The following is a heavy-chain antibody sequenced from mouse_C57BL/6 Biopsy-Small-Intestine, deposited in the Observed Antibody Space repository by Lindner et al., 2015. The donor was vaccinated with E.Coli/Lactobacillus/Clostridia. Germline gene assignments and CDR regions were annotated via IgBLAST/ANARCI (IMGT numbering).Heavy chain of an antibody. Sequence: VQLQESGAELVKPGASVKLSCTASGFNIKDYYMHWVKQRTEKGLEWIGRIDPEDGETKYAPKFQGKATITADTSSNTAYLQLSSLTSEDTAIYFCARVRLRRGGYAMDYWGQGTSVTVSS. CDR1: GFNIKDYY. CDR3: ARVRLRRGGYAMDY. CDR2: IDPEDGET. V-gene: IGHV14-2*01. D-gene: IGHD2-4*01. J-gene: IGHJ4*01.